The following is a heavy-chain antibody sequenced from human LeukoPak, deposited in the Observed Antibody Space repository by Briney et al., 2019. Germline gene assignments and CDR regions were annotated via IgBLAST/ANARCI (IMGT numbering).Heavy chain of an antibody. J-gene: IGHJ4*02. V-gene: IGHV3-48*04. CDR3: AREEGYDILTGYSSDY. Sequence: GGSLRLSCAASGFTFSSYSMNWVRQAPGKGLGWVSYISSSSSTIYYADSVKGRFTISRDNAKNSLYLQMNSLRAEDTAVYYCAREEGYDILTGYSSDYWGQGTLVTVSS. CDR2: ISSSSSTI. D-gene: IGHD3-9*01. CDR1: GFTFSSYS.